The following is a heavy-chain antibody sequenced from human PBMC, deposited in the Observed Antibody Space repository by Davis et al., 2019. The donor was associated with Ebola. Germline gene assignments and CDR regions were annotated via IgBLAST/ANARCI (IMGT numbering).Heavy chain of an antibody. CDR2: IRSEAISQ. CDR3: AKDPYYDFWSGYRV. Sequence: PGGSLRLSCEASGFTFSRYGMHWVRQAPGKGLEWVAFIRSEAISQDYGKSVQGRFFISRDNSKNILYLQMNILRAEDTAVYYCAKDPYYDFWSGYRVWGQGTLVTVSS. D-gene: IGHD3-3*01. J-gene: IGHJ4*02. CDR1: GFTFSRYG. V-gene: IGHV3-30*02.